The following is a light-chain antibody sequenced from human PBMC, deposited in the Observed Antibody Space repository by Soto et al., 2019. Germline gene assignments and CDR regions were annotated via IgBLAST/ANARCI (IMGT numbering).Light chain of an antibody. Sequence: QSVLTQPASVSGSPGQSITISCTGTSSDVGGYNFVSWYQQHPGKAPKLMLFEVSNRPSGVSTRFSGSKSGNTASLTISGLQAEDEADYYCSSHTSSSTRVFGTGTKVTVL. CDR1: SSDVGGYNF. V-gene: IGLV2-14*01. CDR3: SSHTSSSTRV. CDR2: EVS. J-gene: IGLJ1*01.